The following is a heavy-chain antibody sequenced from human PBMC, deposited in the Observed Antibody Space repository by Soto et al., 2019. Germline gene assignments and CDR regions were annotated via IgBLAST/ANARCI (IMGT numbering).Heavy chain of an antibody. D-gene: IGHD6-13*01. CDR2: IYYSGST. J-gene: IGHJ4*02. Sequence: PSETLSLTCTVSGGSISSHYWSWIRQPPGKGLEWIGYIYYSGSTKYKPSLKSRVTISVDTPKNQVSLKLSSVTAADTAVYYCARRYSSSFDYWGQGTLVTVSS. CDR3: ARRYSSSFDY. V-gene: IGHV4-59*08. CDR1: GGSISSHY.